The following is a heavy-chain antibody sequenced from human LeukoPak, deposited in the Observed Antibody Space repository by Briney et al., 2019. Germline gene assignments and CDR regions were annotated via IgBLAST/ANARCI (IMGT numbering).Heavy chain of an antibody. CDR2: INYRGST. J-gene: IGHJ4*02. CDR1: NASISSNTYY. Sequence: PSETLSLTCTVSNASISSNTYYRAWLRQPPGKGLEYIGSINYRGSTYYNPSLKSRVTFSVDTSKNQFSLKLNSVTAADTAVYYCATYIYDYVWGNQHFDYWGQGTLVAVSS. V-gene: IGHV4-39*07. D-gene: IGHD3-16*01. CDR3: ATYIYDYVWGNQHFDY.